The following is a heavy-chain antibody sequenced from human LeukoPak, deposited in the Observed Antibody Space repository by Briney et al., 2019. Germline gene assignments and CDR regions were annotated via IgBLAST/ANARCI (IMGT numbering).Heavy chain of an antibody. V-gene: IGHV3-30*01. J-gene: IGHJ3*02. D-gene: IGHD1-26*01. CDR2: ISYDGSNK. CDR1: GFTFSAYA. Sequence: PGGSLRLSCAASGFTFSAYAMHWVRQAPGKGLEWVAVISYDGSNKYYADSVKGRFTISGDKSKDTLYLQMNSLRPEDTAVYYCARGQGPIAGAKNPFDIWGHGTMVTVSS. CDR3: ARGQGPIAGAKNPFDI.